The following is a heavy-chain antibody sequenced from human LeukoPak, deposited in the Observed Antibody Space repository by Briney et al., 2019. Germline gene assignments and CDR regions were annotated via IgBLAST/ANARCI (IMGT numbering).Heavy chain of an antibody. Sequence: SETLSLTCTVSGGSISGYYWNWIRQPPGKGLEWIGHIYYSGSTNYNPSLKSPVTISLEMSKNQFSLKLSSVTAADTAVYYCARRSHGVWFYFDLWGRGTLVTVSS. V-gene: IGHV4-59*01. J-gene: IGHJ2*01. D-gene: IGHD3-10*01. CDR3: ARRSHGVWFYFDL. CDR2: IYYSGST. CDR1: GGSISGYY.